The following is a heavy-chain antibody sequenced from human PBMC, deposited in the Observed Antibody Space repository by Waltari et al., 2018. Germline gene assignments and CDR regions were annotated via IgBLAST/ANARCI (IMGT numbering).Heavy chain of an antibody. CDR3: ARGSGGGANYYYYYMDV. Sequence: QVQPVPSGAAAPNPGSSAQVSCKPSGGPSRSHATRRPRHAPGQGLEWMGGIIPIFGTANYAQKFQGRVTITADESTSTAYMELSSLRSEDTAVYYCARGSGGGANYYYYYMDVWGKGTTVTVSS. V-gene: IGHV1-69*12. D-gene: IGHD3-10*01. CDR1: GGPSRSHA. J-gene: IGHJ6*03. CDR2: IIPIFGTA.